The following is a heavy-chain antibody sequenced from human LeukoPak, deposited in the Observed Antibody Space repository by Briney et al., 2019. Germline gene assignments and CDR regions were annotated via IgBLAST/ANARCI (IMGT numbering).Heavy chain of an antibody. CDR2: IYSGGST. Sequence: GGSLRLSCAASGFTVSSDYMSWVRQAPGKGLEWVSVIYSGGSTYYADSVKGRFTISRDNSKNTLYLQMNSLRAEDTAVYYCASHFTIRGVIYNWFDPWGQGTLVTVSS. V-gene: IGHV3-66*04. D-gene: IGHD3-10*01. CDR1: GFTVSSDY. CDR3: ASHFTIRGVIYNWFDP. J-gene: IGHJ5*02.